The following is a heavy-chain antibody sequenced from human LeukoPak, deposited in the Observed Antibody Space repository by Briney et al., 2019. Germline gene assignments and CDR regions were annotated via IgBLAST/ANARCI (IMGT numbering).Heavy chain of an antibody. D-gene: IGHD3-10*01. V-gene: IGHV3-30*03. CDR3: ALDDYYGSGSYYYYYSMDV. Sequence: GRSLRLSCAASGFIFSSYGMHWVRQAPGKGLEWVAVISYDGSNKYYADSVKGRFTISRDNPKNTLYLQMNSLRAEDTAVYYCALDDYYGSGSYYYYYSMDVWGKGTTVTVSS. CDR2: ISYDGSNK. J-gene: IGHJ6*04. CDR1: GFIFSSYG.